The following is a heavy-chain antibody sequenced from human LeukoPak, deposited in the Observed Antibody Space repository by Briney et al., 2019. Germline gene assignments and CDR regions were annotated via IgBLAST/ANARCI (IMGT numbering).Heavy chain of an antibody. Sequence: PGGSLRLSCAASGFTFSSYGMHWVRQAPGKGLEWVAFIRYDGSNKYYADSVKGRFTISRDNSKNTLYLQMNSLRAEDTAVYYCANDFWSGSFNYYMDVWGKGTTVTVSS. V-gene: IGHV3-30*02. CDR3: ANDFWSGSFNYYMDV. J-gene: IGHJ6*03. CDR2: IRYDGSNK. D-gene: IGHD3-3*01. CDR1: GFTFSSYG.